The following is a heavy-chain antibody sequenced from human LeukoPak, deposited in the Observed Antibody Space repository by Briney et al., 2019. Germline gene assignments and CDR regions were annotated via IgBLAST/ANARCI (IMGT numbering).Heavy chain of an antibody. D-gene: IGHD4-17*01. CDR1: GGSISSGDYY. V-gene: IGHV4-39*01. J-gene: IGHJ4*02. Sequence: SETLSLTCTVSGGSISSGDYYWSWIRQPPGKGLEWIGSIYYSGSTYYNPSLKSRVTISVDTSKNQFSLKLSSVTAADTAVYYCARRPTVTTPIFDYWGQGTLVTVSS. CDR3: ARRPTVTTPIFDY. CDR2: IYYSGST.